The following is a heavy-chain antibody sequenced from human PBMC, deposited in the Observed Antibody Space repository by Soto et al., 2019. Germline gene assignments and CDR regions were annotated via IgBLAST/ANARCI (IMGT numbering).Heavy chain of an antibody. V-gene: IGHV1-3*01. Sequence: GASVKVSCKASGYTFTSYAMHWVRQAPGQRLEWMGWINAGNGNTKYSQKFQGRVTITRDTSASTAYMELSSLRSEDTAVYYCARDRGTGITGTTRNWFDPWGQGTLVTVS. CDR1: GYTFTSYA. D-gene: IGHD1-7*01. CDR2: INAGNGNT. J-gene: IGHJ5*02. CDR3: ARDRGTGITGTTRNWFDP.